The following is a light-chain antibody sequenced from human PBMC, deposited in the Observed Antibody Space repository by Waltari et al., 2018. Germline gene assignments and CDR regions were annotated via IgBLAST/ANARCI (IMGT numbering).Light chain of an antibody. Sequence: YQPFPGTAPKLLIYEVTNRPSGVPDRFSGSKSGYTASLAISGLQPEDEADYYCSSYTTSSTVIFGGGTKLTVL. CDR2: EVT. CDR3: SSYTTSSTVI. V-gene: IGLV2-18*02. J-gene: IGLJ2*01.